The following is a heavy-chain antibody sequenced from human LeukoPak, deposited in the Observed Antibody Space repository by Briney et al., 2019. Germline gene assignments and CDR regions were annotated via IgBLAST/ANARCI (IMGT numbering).Heavy chain of an antibody. CDR2: IYPGDSDT. V-gene: IGHV5-51*01. CDR3: ARLFRGAAYNYDY. Sequence: GESLKIYCQGAGYSFTNYWIAWVRQMPGKGLGGMGIIYPGDSDTRYSPSFQGQVTISADKSISTAYLQWSSLKASDTAMYYCARLFRGAAYNYDYWGQGTLVTVSS. J-gene: IGHJ4*02. D-gene: IGHD3-10*01. CDR1: GYSFTNYW.